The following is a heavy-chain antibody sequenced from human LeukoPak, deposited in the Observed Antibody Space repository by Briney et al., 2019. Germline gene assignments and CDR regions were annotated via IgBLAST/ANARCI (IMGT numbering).Heavy chain of an antibody. D-gene: IGHD4-17*01. J-gene: IGHJ4*02. CDR1: GGSISNYY. V-gene: IGHV3-23*01. Sequence: PSETLSLTCTVSGGSISNYYWSWIRQAPGKGLEWVSAISGSGGSTYYADSVKGRFTISRDNSKNTLYLQMNSLRAEDTALYYCAKDYGPLSSYWGQGTLVTVSS. CDR2: ISGSGGST. CDR3: AKDYGPLSSY.